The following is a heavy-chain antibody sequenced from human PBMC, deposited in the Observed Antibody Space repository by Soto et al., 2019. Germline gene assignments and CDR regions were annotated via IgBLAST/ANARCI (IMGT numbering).Heavy chain of an antibody. CDR3: AKDYYDFWSGPHYYYGMDV. Sequence: VQLVESGGGVVQPGRSLRLSCAASGFTFSSYGMHWVRQAPGKGLEWVAVISYDGSNKYYADSVKGRFTISRDNSKNTLYLQMNSLRAEDTAVYYCAKDYYDFWSGPHYYYGMDVWGQGTTVTVSS. CDR2: ISYDGSNK. V-gene: IGHV3-30*18. D-gene: IGHD3-3*01. CDR1: GFTFSSYG. J-gene: IGHJ6*02.